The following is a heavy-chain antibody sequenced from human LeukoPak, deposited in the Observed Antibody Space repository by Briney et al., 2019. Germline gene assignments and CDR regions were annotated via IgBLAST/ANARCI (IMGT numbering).Heavy chain of an antibody. CDR1: GYTFTSDG. CDR2: ISAYNGKT. J-gene: IGHJ5*02. V-gene: IGHV1-18*01. CDR3: ARDVDSRSWFAN. D-gene: IGHD6-13*01. Sequence: ASVKVSCKTSGYTFTSDGISWVRQAPGQGLEWMGWISAYNGKTNFAQKFQGRVTMTTDTSTSTAYMVLRSLRSDDTAVYYCARDVDSRSWFANWGQGTLVTVTS.